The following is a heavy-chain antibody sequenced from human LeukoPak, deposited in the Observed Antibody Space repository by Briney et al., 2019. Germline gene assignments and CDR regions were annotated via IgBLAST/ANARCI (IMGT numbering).Heavy chain of an antibody. CDR3: ARDIATTNGNDPPKDY. Sequence: PGGSLRLSCAASGFTVSSNYMSWVRQAPGKGLEWVSVIYSGGSTYYADSVKGRFTISRDNSKNTLYLQMNSLRAEDTAVYYCARDIATTNGNDPPKDYWGQGTLVTVSS. V-gene: IGHV3-53*01. J-gene: IGHJ4*02. CDR2: IYSGGST. CDR1: GFTVSSNY. D-gene: IGHD1-20*01.